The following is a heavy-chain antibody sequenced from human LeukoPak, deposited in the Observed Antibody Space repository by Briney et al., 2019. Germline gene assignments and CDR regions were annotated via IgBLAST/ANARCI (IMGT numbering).Heavy chain of an antibody. J-gene: IGHJ4*02. CDR1: GFAFSDFS. D-gene: IGHD5-24*01. V-gene: IGHV3-21*01. CDR3: AREMATKETVAFDY. CDR2: ISSSSSYI. Sequence: GGSLRLSCAASGFAFSDFSMNWVRQAPGKGLEWVSYISSSSSYIYYADSVKGRFTIFRDNAKNSLYLQMNSLRAEDTAVYYCAREMATKETVAFDYWGQGTLVTVSS.